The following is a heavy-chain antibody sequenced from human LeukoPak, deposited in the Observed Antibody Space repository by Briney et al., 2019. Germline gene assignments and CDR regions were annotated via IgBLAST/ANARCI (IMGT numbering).Heavy chain of an antibody. CDR2: IYYSGST. J-gene: IGHJ4*02. V-gene: IGHV4-61*08. CDR1: GGSISSGGYY. Sequence: SETLSLTCTVSGGSISSGGYYWSWLRQHPGKGLEWIGYIYYSGSTYYNPSLKSRVTISVDTSKNRFSLKLSSVTAADTAVYYCARILGRLIDYWGQGTLVTVSS. D-gene: IGHD2/OR15-2a*01. CDR3: ARILGRLIDY.